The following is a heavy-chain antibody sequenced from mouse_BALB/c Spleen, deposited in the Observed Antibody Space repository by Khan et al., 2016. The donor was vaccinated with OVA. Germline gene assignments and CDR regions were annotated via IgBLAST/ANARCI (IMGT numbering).Heavy chain of an antibody. J-gene: IGHJ3*01. D-gene: IGHD1-1*01. CDR2: IYPGSANN. CDR1: GYTFTDFY. CDR3: ARSVSGSFGF. Sequence: VQLQQSGAELARPGASVKLSCKTSGYTFTDFYINWVKQRTGQGLEWIGEIYPGSANNYYNEKLKGKATLTVDKTYSTVYMQPSSLTSEASEVFFFARSVSGSFGFWGQGTLVTVSA. V-gene: IGHV1-77*01.